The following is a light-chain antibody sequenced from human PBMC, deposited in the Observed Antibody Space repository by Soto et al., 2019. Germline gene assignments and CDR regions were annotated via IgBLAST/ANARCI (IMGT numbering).Light chain of an antibody. J-gene: IGLJ3*02. CDR3: QSSDNSLSALV. CDR1: SSNIGTGYY. Sequence: QSVLTQPPSVSGSPGQRVTISCTGSSSNIGTGYYVHWFQQLPGAAPKLLIYGNTKRPSGVPDRFSGSKSGTSAALAINGGQAEDEADYHCQSSDNSLSALVFGGGTKLTVL. CDR2: GNT. V-gene: IGLV1-40*01.